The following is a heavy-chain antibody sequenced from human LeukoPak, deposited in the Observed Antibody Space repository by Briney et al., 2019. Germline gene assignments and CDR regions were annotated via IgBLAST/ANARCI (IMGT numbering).Heavy chain of an antibody. J-gene: IGHJ5*02. CDR1: GFTFSSYS. V-gene: IGHV3-21*01. Sequence: GGSLRLSCAASGFTFSSYSMNWVRQAPGKGLEWVSSISSSSSYIYYADSVKGRFTISRDNAKNSLYLQMNSLRAEDTAVYYCARVGGSYWGWFDPWGQGTLVTVSS. D-gene: IGHD1-26*01. CDR2: ISSSSSYI. CDR3: ARVGGSYWGWFDP.